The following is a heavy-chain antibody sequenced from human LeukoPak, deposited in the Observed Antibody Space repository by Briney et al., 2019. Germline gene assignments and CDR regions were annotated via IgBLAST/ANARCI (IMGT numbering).Heavy chain of an antibody. V-gene: IGHV3-9*01. Sequence: GGSLRLSCAASGFSIDDYAMHWVRQAPGEGLEWVSGISWNSGSIGYVDSVKGRFTISRDNAKNSLYLQMNSLRAEDTAVYYCARDTGYSYGNDYRGQGTLVTVSS. CDR2: ISWNSGSI. CDR1: GFSIDDYA. D-gene: IGHD5-18*01. CDR3: ARDTGYSYGNDY. J-gene: IGHJ4*02.